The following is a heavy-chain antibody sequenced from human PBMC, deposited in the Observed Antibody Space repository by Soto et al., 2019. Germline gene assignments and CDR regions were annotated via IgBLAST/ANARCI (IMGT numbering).Heavy chain of an antibody. J-gene: IGHJ6*02. CDR3: ARATQTYYDILTGYQAPYYYYGMDV. V-gene: IGHV1-46*01. CDR2: INPSGGST. Sequence: ASVKVSCKASGYTFTSYYMHWVRQAPGQGLEWMGIINPSGGSTSYAQKFQGRVTMTRDTSTSTVYMELSSLRSEDTAVYYCARATQTYYDILTGYQAPYYYYGMDVWGQGTTVTVSS. D-gene: IGHD3-9*01. CDR1: GYTFTSYY.